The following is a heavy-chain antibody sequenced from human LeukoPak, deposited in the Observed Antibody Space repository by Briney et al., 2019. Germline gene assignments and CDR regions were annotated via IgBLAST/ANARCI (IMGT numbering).Heavy chain of an antibody. J-gene: IGHJ4*02. CDR1: GGSISSSNW. CDR3: ARFPHSSGYYYIFDY. CDR2: IYHSGST. D-gene: IGHD3-22*01. Sequence: PSGTLSLTCAVSGGSISSSNWWSWVRQPPGKGLEWIGEIYHSGSTNYNPSLKSRVTISVDKSKNQFSLKLSSVTAADTAVYYCARFPHSSGYYYIFDYWGQGTLVTVSS. V-gene: IGHV4-4*02.